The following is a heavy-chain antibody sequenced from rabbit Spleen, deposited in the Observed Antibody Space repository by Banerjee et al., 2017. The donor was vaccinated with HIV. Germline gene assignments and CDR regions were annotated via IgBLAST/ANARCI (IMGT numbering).Heavy chain of an antibody. CDR3: ARDTGSSFSSYGMDL. D-gene: IGHD8-1*01. J-gene: IGHJ6*01. CDR1: GFSFSSSDY. V-gene: IGHV1S40*01. Sequence: QSLEESGGDLVKPGASLTLTCTASGFSFSSSDYMCWVRQAPGKGLEWIACIESGSSGFTYLASWAKGRHTISKTSSTTVTLQMTSLTAADTATYFCARDTGSSFSSYGMDLWGQGTLVTVS. CDR2: IESGSSGFT.